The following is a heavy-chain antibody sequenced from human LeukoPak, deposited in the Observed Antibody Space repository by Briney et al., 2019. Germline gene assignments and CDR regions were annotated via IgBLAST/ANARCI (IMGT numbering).Heavy chain of an antibody. CDR1: GFTFSGYW. Sequence: GGSLRLSCAASGFTFSGYWMHWVRQAPGKGLVWVSHINSDESSTSYADSVKGRFTISRDNAKNTLYLGMNSLRAEDTAVYYCARGSSGGTFGYWGQGTLVAVSS. D-gene: IGHD3-3*02. J-gene: IGHJ4*02. CDR2: INSDESST. V-gene: IGHV3-74*01. CDR3: ARGSSGGTFGY.